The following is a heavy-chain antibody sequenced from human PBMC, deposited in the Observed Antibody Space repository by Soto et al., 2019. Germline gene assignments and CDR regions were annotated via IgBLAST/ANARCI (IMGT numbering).Heavy chain of an antibody. D-gene: IGHD2-15*01. CDR2: ISSSGNTI. J-gene: IGHJ6*04. CDR1: GFTFSDYY. CDR3: ASSALGYCSGGSCSPNV. V-gene: IGHV3-11*01. Sequence: PGGSLRLSCAASGFTFSDYYMNWIRQAPGEGLEWVSYISSSGNTIYYADSVKGRFTISRDNARNSLYLQMNSLRAEDTAVYYCASSALGYCSGGSCSPNVWGKGTTVTVSS.